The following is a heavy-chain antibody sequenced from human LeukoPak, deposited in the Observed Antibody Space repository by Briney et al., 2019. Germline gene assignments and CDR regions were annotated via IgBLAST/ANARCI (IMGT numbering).Heavy chain of an antibody. CDR2: ITSSSSTI. CDR1: GFTVSSNY. CDR3: ARVRTAVQSGWGSGAVPVAKCSGFDP. Sequence: GGSLRLSCAASGFTVSSNYMSWVRQAPGKGLEWISYITSSSSTIYYADSVKGRFTISRDNAKNSLYLQMNSLRHEDTAVYYCARVRTAVQSGWGSGAVPVAKCSGFDPWGQGTLVTVSS. D-gene: IGHD2-2*01. J-gene: IGHJ5*02. V-gene: IGHV3-48*02.